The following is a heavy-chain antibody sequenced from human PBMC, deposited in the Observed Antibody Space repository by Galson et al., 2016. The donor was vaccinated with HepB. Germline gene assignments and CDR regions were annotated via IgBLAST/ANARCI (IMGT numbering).Heavy chain of an antibody. J-gene: IGHJ6*02. CDR3: AKVTRPGISTPRYGMDV. Sequence: SLRLSCAASGFTFTNYAMTWVRQAPGKGLEWVSGISGSGGGTYNADSVKGRFGISRDNSKNTLFLQMNNLRAEDTALYYCAKVTRPGISTPRYGMDVWGQGTTVTVSS. V-gene: IGHV3-23*01. CDR1: GFTFTNYA. D-gene: IGHD2/OR15-2a*01. CDR2: ISGSGGGT.